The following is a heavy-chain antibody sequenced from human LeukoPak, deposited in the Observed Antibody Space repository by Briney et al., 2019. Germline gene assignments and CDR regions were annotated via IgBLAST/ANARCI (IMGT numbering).Heavy chain of an antibody. J-gene: IGHJ4*02. Sequence: SETLSLTCAVYGGSFSGYYWSWIRQPPGKGLEWIGYIYYSGSTNYNPSLKSRVTISVDTSKNQFSLKLSSVTAADTAVYYCARGSYGAARGYFDYWGQGTLVTVSS. D-gene: IGHD6-6*01. CDR1: GGSFSGYY. CDR3: ARGSYGAARGYFDY. CDR2: IYYSGST. V-gene: IGHV4-59*01.